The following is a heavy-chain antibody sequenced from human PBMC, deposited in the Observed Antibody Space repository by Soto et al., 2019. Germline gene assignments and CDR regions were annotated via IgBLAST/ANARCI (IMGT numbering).Heavy chain of an antibody. J-gene: IGHJ4*02. CDR3: ARDGVGHITVFGYFDY. Sequence: QVQLVESGGGVVQPGRSLRLSCAASGFTFSGLGMHWVRQAPGKGLEWVAVIRYDGSNIYYADAVKGRFTISRDNSKDTMYLQMNSMRADDTAVYYCARDGVGHITVFGYFDYWGQGTLVTVSS. V-gene: IGHV3-33*01. CDR2: IRYDGSNI. CDR1: GFTFSGLG. D-gene: IGHD1-26*01.